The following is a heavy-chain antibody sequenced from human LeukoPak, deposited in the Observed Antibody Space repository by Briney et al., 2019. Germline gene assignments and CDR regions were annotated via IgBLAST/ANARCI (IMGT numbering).Heavy chain of an antibody. CDR3: ANDAQTYSSSWYVY. Sequence: PGGSLRLSCAASGFTFSSYGMSRVRQAPGKGLEWVSAISGSGGSTYYADSVKGRFTISRDNSKNTLYLQMNSLRAEDTAVYYCANDAQTYSSSWYVYWGQGTLVTVSS. CDR2: ISGSGGST. V-gene: IGHV3-23*01. J-gene: IGHJ4*02. CDR1: GFTFSSYG. D-gene: IGHD6-13*01.